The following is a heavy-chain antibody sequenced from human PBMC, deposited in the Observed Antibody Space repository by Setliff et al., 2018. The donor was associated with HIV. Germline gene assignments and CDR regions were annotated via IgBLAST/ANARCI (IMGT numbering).Heavy chain of an antibody. D-gene: IGHD3-10*01. CDR1: GYTFTHYG. CDR2: ITSYNGNT. J-gene: IGHJ6*03. V-gene: IGHV1-18*01. Sequence: ASVKVSCKASGYTFTHYGISWVRQAPGQALEWVGWITSYNGNTNYAQRFQGRVTMTTDTPTSTAYMELRSLTSDDTAVYYCARVRVRGDTDYYYYMDVWGKGTTVTVSS. CDR3: ARVRVRGDTDYYYYMDV.